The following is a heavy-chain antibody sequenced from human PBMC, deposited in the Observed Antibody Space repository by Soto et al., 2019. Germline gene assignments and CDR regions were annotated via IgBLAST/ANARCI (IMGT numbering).Heavy chain of an antibody. J-gene: IGHJ4*02. CDR1: GASIHNGGYF. V-gene: IGHV4-30-4*01. CDR2: IHNSGSP. Sequence: QVQLQESGPGLVRPSQTLSLTGSVSGASIHNGGYFLSWIRQSPEKGMAWIGHIHNSGSPYNNPSRMRRVTISADTSMNPFSLALPSVTAADTAIYYCARGSTTEKVDSWGQGILVTVSS. CDR3: ARGSTTEKVDS.